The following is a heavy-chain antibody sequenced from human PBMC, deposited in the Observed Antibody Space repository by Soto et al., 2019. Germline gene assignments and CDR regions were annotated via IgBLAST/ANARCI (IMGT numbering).Heavy chain of an antibody. V-gene: IGHV1-69*13. CDR2: IIPIFGTA. Sequence: SVKVSCKASGGTFSSYAISWVRQAPGQGLEWMGGIIPIFGTANYAQKFQGRVTITADESTSTAYMELSSLRSEDTAVYYCARLIAAAVDFDYWGQGPLVTVSS. CDR1: GGTFSSYA. D-gene: IGHD6-13*01. J-gene: IGHJ4*02. CDR3: ARLIAAAVDFDY.